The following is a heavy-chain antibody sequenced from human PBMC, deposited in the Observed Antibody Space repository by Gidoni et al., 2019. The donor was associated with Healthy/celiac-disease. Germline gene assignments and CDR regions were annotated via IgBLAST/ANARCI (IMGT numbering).Heavy chain of an antibody. J-gene: IGHJ2*01. D-gene: IGHD6-19*01. CDR3: AKDKGGSGWALRYWYFDL. CDR1: GFTFSSYA. Sequence: EVQLLESGGGLVQPGGSLRPSCAASGFTFSSYARSWVRQAPGKGLEWVSAISGSGGSTYYADSVKGRFTISRDNSKNTLYLQMNSLRAEDTAVYYCAKDKGGSGWALRYWYFDLWGRGTLVTVSS. V-gene: IGHV3-23*01. CDR2: ISGSGGST.